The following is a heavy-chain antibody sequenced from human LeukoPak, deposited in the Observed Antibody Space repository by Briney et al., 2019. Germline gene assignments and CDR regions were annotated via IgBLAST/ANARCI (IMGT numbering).Heavy chain of an antibody. Sequence: GGSLLHSCSASGFTLSSYAVSWVRQAPGKGLEWVSAISGSGGSPYYADSVKGRFTISRDNSKNTLYLQMNSLRAEDTAVYYCAKDESDGRVSGWNYWGQGTMVTVSS. CDR2: ISGSGGSP. CDR3: AKDESDGRVSGWNY. V-gene: IGHV3-23*01. CDR1: GFTLSSYA. D-gene: IGHD6-19*01. J-gene: IGHJ4*02.